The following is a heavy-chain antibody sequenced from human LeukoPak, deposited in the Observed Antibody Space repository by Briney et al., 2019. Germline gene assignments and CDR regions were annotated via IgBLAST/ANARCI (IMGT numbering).Heavy chain of an antibody. CDR3: AKDWHILTGRNCFDP. J-gene: IGHJ5*02. CDR1: GYIFTGYY. V-gene: IGHV1-18*04. Sequence: ASVKVSCKASGYIFTGYYIHWVRQAPGQGLEWMGWVTSYNGDTNYAQKFQGRVTMSTDTSTSTAYMELRSLRFDDTAIYYCAKDWHILTGRNCFDPWGQGTLVTVSS. CDR2: VTSYNGDT. D-gene: IGHD3-9*01.